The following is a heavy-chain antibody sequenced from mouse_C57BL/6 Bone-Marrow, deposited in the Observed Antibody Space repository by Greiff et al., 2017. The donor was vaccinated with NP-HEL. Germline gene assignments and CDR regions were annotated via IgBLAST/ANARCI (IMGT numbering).Heavy chain of an antibody. Sequence: QVQLQQPGAELVKPGASVKMSCKASGYTFTSYWITWVKQRPGQGLEWIGDIYPGSGSTNYNEKFKSKATLTVDTSSSTAYMQLSSLTSEDSAVYYCARPGGSSYYWYFDVWGTGTTVTVSS. J-gene: IGHJ1*03. V-gene: IGHV1-55*01. CDR1: GYTFTSYW. D-gene: IGHD1-1*01. CDR3: ARPGGSSYYWYFDV. CDR2: IYPGSGST.